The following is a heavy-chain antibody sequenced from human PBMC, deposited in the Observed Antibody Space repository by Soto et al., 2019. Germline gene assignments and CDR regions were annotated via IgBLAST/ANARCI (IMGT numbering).Heavy chain of an antibody. Sequence: GGSLRLSCAASGFTFSSYGMHWVRQAPGKGLEWVAVIWYDGSNKYYADSVKGRFTISRDNSKNTLYLQMNSLRAEDTAVYYCARDGPEGSSGWYLYGPKDLDYWGQGT. CDR1: GFTFSSYG. V-gene: IGHV3-33*01. D-gene: IGHD6-19*01. CDR2: IWYDGSNK. J-gene: IGHJ4*02. CDR3: ARDGPEGSSGWYLYGPKDLDY.